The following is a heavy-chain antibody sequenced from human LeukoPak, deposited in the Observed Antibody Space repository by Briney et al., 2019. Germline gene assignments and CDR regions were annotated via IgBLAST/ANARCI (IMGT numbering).Heavy chain of an antibody. CDR2: ISSSSSYI. J-gene: IGHJ6*02. Sequence: GGSLRLSCAASGVTFSSYSMNWVRQAPGKGLEWVSSISSSSSYIYYADSGKGRFTISRDNAKNSLYLQMNSLRAEDTAVYYCARDQYSYGYYYGMDVWGQGTTVTVSS. D-gene: IGHD5-18*01. CDR3: ARDQYSYGYYYGMDV. CDR1: GVTFSSYS. V-gene: IGHV3-21*01.